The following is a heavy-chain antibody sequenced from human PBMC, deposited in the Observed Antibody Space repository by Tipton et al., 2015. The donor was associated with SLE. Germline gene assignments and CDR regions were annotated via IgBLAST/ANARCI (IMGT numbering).Heavy chain of an antibody. Sequence: TLSLTCAVSGDSISSGYYWGWIRQAPGKGLEWIGSIYHGGSTYYNPSLKSRVTISVDTSKNQFSLKLRSVTAADTAVYYCARDPKQRTVTTHYFDYWGQGTLVTVSS. CDR2: IYHGGST. CDR3: ARDPKQRTVTTHYFDY. D-gene: IGHD4-17*01. CDR1: GDSISSGYY. J-gene: IGHJ4*02. V-gene: IGHV4-38-2*02.